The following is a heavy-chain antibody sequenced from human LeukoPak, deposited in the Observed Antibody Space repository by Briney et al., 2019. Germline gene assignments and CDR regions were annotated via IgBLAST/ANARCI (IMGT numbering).Heavy chain of an antibody. J-gene: IGHJ4*02. V-gene: IGHV3-48*02. CDR3: ARKMAF. CDR1: GFRFSSYG. D-gene: IGHD5-24*01. Sequence: GGSLRLSCAASGFRFSSYGMNWVRQAPGLGLEWVSYIDPTGRSKYYADSVKGRFTVSRDNTNDSVFLQMTSLRDDDTAVYFCARKMAFWGQGTLVTVSS. CDR2: IDPTGRSK.